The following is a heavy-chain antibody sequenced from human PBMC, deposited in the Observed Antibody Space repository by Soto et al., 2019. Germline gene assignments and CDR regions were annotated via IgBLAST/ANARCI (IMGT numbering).Heavy chain of an antibody. V-gene: IGHV3-33*01. CDR1: GFTFSSYG. CDR3: ARDSGYQLPLDY. J-gene: IGHJ4*02. Sequence: QVQLVESGGGVVQPGRSLRLSCAASGFTFSSYGMHWVRQAPGKGLEWVAVIWYDGSNKYYADSVKGRFTISRDNSKNTLYLQMNSLRAEDTAVYYCARDSGYQLPLDYWGQGTLVTVSS. CDR2: IWYDGSNK. D-gene: IGHD2-2*01.